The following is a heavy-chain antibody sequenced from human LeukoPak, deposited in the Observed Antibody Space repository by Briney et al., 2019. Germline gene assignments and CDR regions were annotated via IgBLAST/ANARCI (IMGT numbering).Heavy chain of an antibody. J-gene: IGHJ4*02. CDR1: GGSISSDNYY. Sequence: PSETLSLTCTVSGGSISSDNYYWSWFRRPPGKGLGWFGYIYYSGSTYYNPSLKSRVTISVDTSKDQFSLKLTSVTAADTAVYYCATSSDYSGLGQFDYWGQGTLVTVSS. V-gene: IGHV4-31*03. CDR3: ATSSDYSGLGQFDY. D-gene: IGHD4-11*01. CDR2: IYYSGST.